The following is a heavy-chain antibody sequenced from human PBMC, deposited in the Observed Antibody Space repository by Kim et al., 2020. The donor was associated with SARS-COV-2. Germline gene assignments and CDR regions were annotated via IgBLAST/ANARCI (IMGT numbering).Heavy chain of an antibody. J-gene: IGHJ4*02. CDR2: ISYSGST. CDR3: ARGRGDSSGYCPLSN. V-gene: IGHV4-59*01. D-gene: IGHD3-22*01. Sequence: SETLSLTCTVSGGSISSYSYSWIRQPPGKGLEWIAYISYSGSTNYNPSLKSRVTISVDTSKNQFSLKLSSVTAADTPVYYCARGRGDSSGYCPLSNWGQGTLVTVSS. CDR1: GGSISSYS.